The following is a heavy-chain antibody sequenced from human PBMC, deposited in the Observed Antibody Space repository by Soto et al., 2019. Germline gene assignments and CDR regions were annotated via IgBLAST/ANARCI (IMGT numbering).Heavy chain of an antibody. D-gene: IGHD1-1*01. CDR1: GYTFTSYG. CDR2: ISAYNGNT. CDR3: ARDPRRGTGTDRFDY. V-gene: IGHV1-18*01. Sequence: ASVKVSCKASGYTFTSYGISWVRQAPGQGLEWMGWISAYNGNTNYAQKLQGRVTMATDTSTSTAYMELRSLRSDDTAVYYCARDPRRGTGTDRFDYWGQGTLVTVSS. J-gene: IGHJ4*02.